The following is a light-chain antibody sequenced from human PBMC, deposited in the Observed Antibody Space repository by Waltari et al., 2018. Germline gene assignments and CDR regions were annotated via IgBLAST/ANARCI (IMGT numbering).Light chain of an antibody. CDR1: QGISND. Sequence: IQMTQSPSSLSASVGDRVTITCRASQGISNDLAWFQQKPGKVPKLLIYAASTLQLGVPSRFSGRGSGTDFSLTISSLQPEDVATYYCQKYNTGLTFGPGTKVDIK. J-gene: IGKJ3*01. CDR2: AAS. V-gene: IGKV1-27*01. CDR3: QKYNTGLT.